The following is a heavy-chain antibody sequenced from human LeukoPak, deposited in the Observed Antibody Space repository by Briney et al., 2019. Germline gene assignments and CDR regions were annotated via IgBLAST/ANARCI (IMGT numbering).Heavy chain of an antibody. CDR2: IRSSGTSI. Sequence: GGSLRLSCAASGFTFSNFGMNWVRQAPGKGLEWVSNIRSSGTSIYYADSVKGRFTISRDNAKNSLYLQMNSLRAEDTAVYYCARVYYYDSSGSDAFDIWGQGTMVTVSS. D-gene: IGHD3-22*01. CDR1: GFTFSNFG. V-gene: IGHV3-48*04. CDR3: ARVYYYDSSGSDAFDI. J-gene: IGHJ3*02.